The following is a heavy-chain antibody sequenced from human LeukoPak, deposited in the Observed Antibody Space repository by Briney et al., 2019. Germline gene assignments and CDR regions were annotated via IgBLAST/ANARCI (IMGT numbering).Heavy chain of an antibody. J-gene: IGHJ5*02. CDR2: ISSSGSTI. D-gene: IGHD3-10*01. CDR1: GFTFSSYE. Sequence: GGSLRLSCAASGFTFSSYEMNWVRQAPGKGLEWVSYISSSGSTIYYADSVKGRFTISRDNAKNSLYLQMNSLRAEDTAVYYCARGGQGRYNWFDPWGQGTLVTVSS. V-gene: IGHV3-48*03. CDR3: ARGGQGRYNWFDP.